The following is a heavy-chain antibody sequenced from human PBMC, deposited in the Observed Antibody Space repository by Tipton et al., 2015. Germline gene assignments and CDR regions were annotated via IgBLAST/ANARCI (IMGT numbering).Heavy chain of an antibody. D-gene: IGHD5-24*01. V-gene: IGHV4-61*01. J-gene: IGHJ6*02. CDR1: GGSVISGNYY. Sequence: TLSLTCTVSGGSVISGNYYWSWIRQPPGKGLEWLGYISYTDNAHYNPSPESRLTISLDTSKNQFSLTLNSVTAADTAVYYCAIDLEHGMDVWGQGTTVTVSS. CDR3: AIDLEHGMDV. CDR2: ISYTDNA.